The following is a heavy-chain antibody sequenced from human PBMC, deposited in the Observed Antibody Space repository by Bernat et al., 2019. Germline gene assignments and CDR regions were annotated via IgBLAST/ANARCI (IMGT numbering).Heavy chain of an antibody. CDR1: GFSLHTGGVV. Sequence: QITLKESGPALLKPTQTLTLTCTFSGFSLHTGGVVVGWIRQPPGQALEWLAIIYWADDKRYTPALKSRLTITNDTSKNHVVLTMTNLDPVDTATYYCVRMAYTSVHSKYHDFDIWGQGTMVTVSS. J-gene: IGHJ3*02. D-gene: IGHD6-19*01. CDR3: VRMAYTSVHSKYHDFDI. V-gene: IGHV2-5*02. CDR2: IYWADDK.